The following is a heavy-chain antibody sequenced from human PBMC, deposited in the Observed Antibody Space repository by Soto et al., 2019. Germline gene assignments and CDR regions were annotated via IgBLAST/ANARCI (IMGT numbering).Heavy chain of an antibody. CDR3: AKLSRHINNWFHP. CDR2: ISVSGANT. CDR1: RFTVSSDS. Sequence: EVQLLESGGGVVQPGGTLRRSCAVSRFTVSSDSFSWVRQPPGKGLEWIARISVSGANTHYADSVKGRFTVSSDHSKNTLYLQMNHLRAEDTAVYYCAKLSRHINNWFHPWGQGTLVTVSS. V-gene: IGHV3-23*01. J-gene: IGHJ5*02. D-gene: IGHD2-21*01.